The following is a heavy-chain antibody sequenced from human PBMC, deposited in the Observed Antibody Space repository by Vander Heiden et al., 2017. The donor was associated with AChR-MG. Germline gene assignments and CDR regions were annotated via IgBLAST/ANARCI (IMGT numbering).Heavy chain of an antibody. J-gene: IGHJ4*02. CDR2: ITSGSTYM. CDR3: TRDQREDSNWNYPRYYY. D-gene: IGHD1-7*01. V-gene: IGHV3-21*01. CDR1: GFTFNTYS. Sequence: EVQLVESGGGLVKPGGSLRLPCAASGFTFNTYSMNRVRQAPGKGLGWVSSITSGSTYMYYADSVQGRFTISRDNAKKSLYLQMNSLRAEDTAVYYCTRDQREDSNWNYPRYYYWGQGTLVTVSS.